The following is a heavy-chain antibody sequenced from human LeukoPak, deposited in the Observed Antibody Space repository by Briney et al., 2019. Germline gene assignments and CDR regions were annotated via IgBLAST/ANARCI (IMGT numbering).Heavy chain of an antibody. J-gene: IGHJ4*02. CDR3: ARWVVPAPSTARYHFDF. Sequence: SETLSLTCTVSGGSISSSDYYWGWIRQPPGKGLEWIGSIYHSGSTYYKPSLKSRVTISVDTSRNQFSLNVTSVTAADTAVYYCARWVVPAPSTARYHFDFWGQGTLVAVSS. V-gene: IGHV4-39*07. CDR1: GGSISSSDYY. CDR2: IYHSGST. D-gene: IGHD2-2*01.